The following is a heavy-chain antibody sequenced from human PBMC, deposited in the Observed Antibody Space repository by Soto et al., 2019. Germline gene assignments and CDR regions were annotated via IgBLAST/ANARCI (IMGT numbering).Heavy chain of an antibody. CDR1: GYTFTSYG. CDR3: ARAPRGGTAMVWRWFDP. J-gene: IGHJ5*02. Sequence: QVQLVQSGAEVKKPGASVKVSCKASGYTFTSYGMSWVRQAPGQGLEWMGWISAYNGNTNYAQKLQGRVTMTADTSTSTAYMELRRLRSDDTAVYYCARAPRGGTAMVWRWFDPWGQGTLVTVSS. V-gene: IGHV1-18*01. CDR2: ISAYNGNT. D-gene: IGHD5-18*01.